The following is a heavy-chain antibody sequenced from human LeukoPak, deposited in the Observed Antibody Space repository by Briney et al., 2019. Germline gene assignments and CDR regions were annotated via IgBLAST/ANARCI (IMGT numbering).Heavy chain of an antibody. D-gene: IGHD3-22*01. CDR3: ARGPYSYDSSGAFDI. Sequence: SETLSLTCTVSGDSISSGDYYWSWIRQPAGKGLEWIGRISSSGSTNYNPSFKSRVTISVDTSKNQFSLKLSSVTAADTAVYFCARGPYSYDSSGAFDIWGQGTMVTVSS. CDR1: GDSISSGDYY. J-gene: IGHJ3*02. CDR2: ISSSGST. V-gene: IGHV4-61*02.